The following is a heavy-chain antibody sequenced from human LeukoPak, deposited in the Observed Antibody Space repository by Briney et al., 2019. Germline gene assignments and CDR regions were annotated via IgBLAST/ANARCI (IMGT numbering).Heavy chain of an antibody. CDR1: GGSTSSYY. J-gene: IGHJ4*02. CDR2: IYTSGST. Sequence: KPSETLSLTCTVSGGSTSSYYWSRIRQPAGKGLEWIGRIYTSGSTNYNPSLKSRVTMSVDTSKNQFSLKLSSVTAADTAVYYCARDLDSYSSTWYPYSSGWYLDYWGQGTLVTVSS. D-gene: IGHD6-13*01. V-gene: IGHV4-4*07. CDR3: ARDLDSYSSTWYPYSSGWYLDY.